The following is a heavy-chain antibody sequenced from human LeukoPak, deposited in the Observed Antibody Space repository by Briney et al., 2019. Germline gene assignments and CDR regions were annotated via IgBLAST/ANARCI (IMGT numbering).Heavy chain of an antibody. CDR3: ARDRRRGYSYGTIFDY. Sequence: GGSPRLSCAASGFTFSSYAMHWVRQAPGKGLEWVAVISYDGSNKYYADSVKGRFTISRDNSKNTLYLQMNSLRAEDTAVYYCARDRRRGYSYGTIFDYWGQGTLVTVSS. J-gene: IGHJ4*02. CDR1: GFTFSSYA. V-gene: IGHV3-30-3*01. CDR2: ISYDGSNK. D-gene: IGHD5-18*01.